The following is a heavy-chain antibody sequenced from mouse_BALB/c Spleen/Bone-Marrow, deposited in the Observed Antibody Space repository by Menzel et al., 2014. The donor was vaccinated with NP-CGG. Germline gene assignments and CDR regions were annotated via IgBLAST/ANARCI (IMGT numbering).Heavy chain of an antibody. CDR2: IDPANGNT. CDR3: GRGSTDFDY. V-gene: IGHV14-3*02. Sequence: EVQLQQSGAEFVKPGASVKLSCTASGFNIKDTYMDWVKQRPEQGLEWIGRIDPANGNTKYDPKFQGKATITADTSSNTAYLQLSSLTSEDTAVYYCGRGSTDFDYWGQGTTLTVSS. D-gene: IGHD2-1*01. J-gene: IGHJ2*01. CDR1: GFNIKDTY.